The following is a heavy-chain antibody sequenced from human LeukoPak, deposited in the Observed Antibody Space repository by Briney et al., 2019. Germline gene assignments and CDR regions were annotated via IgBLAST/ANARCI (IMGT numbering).Heavy chain of an antibody. D-gene: IGHD6-13*01. V-gene: IGHV4-59*08. J-gene: IGHJ6*02. CDR1: GGSISSYY. CDR2: IYYSGST. CDR3: ARHYSSSWSYYYGMDV. Sequence: PSETLSLTCTVSGGSISSYYWSWIRQPPGKGLEWIGYIYYSGSTNYNPSLKSRLTISVDTSKNQFSLKLSSVTAADTAVYYCARHYSSSWSYYYGMDVWGQGTTVTVSS.